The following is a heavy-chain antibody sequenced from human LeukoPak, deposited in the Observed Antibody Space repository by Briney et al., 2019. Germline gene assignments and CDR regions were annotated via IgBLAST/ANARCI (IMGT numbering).Heavy chain of an antibody. Sequence: GRSLRLSCAASRFTFDDYAMHWVRQVPGKGLEWVSGITWNSGDIDYADSVKGRFTISRDNAKNSLYLQMNSLRVEDTAFYYCAKQGKPDFFDYWGQGTLVTVSS. D-gene: IGHD4-23*01. CDR1: RFTFDDYA. J-gene: IGHJ4*02. CDR3: AKQGKPDFFDY. CDR2: ITWNSGDI. V-gene: IGHV3-9*01.